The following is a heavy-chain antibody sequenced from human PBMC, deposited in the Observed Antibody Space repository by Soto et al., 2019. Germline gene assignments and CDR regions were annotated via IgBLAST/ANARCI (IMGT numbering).Heavy chain of an antibody. V-gene: IGHV4-39*01. Sequence: QLQLQESGPGLVKPSETLSLTCSVSGGSISISSYFWGWIRQPPGKGPEWIGSIYYSGSTYYNPSLKSRVSVSVYSSKNQFSLKLSSVTAADTAVYYCARHPSDCWFDPWGQGTLVTVSS. CDR1: GGSISISSYF. D-gene: IGHD2-21*02. J-gene: IGHJ5*02. CDR3: ARHPSDCWFDP. CDR2: IYYSGST.